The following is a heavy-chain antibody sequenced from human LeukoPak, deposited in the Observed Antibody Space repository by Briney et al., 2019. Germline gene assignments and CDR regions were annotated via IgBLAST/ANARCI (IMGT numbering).Heavy chain of an antibody. Sequence: GESLKISWKGSGYSFTSYWIGWVRQLPGKGLEWRGIIYPGDSVTTYSASFQGQLTISADKSISTAYLQWRSLKPSETPRNSCARGPDAFDIWGQGTMVTVSS. CDR2: IYPGDSVT. CDR1: GYSFTSYW. V-gene: IGHV5-51*01. CDR3: ARGPDAFDI. J-gene: IGHJ3*02.